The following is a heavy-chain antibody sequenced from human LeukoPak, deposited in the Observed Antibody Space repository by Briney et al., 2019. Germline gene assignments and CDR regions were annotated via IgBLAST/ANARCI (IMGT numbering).Heavy chain of an antibody. CDR1: GGTFSSYG. D-gene: IGHD4-17*01. CDR2: ISAYNGNT. J-gene: IGHJ4*02. CDR3: ATSRPSYGANDY. V-gene: IGHV1-18*01. Sequence: ASVKVSCKASGGTFSSYGISWVRQAPGQGLEWMGWISAYNGNTNYAQKLQGRVTMTTDTSTSTAYMELRSLRSDDTAVYYCATSRPSYGANDYWGQGTLVTVSS.